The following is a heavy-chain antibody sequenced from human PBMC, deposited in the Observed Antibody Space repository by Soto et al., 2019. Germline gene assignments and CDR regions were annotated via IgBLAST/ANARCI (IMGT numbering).Heavy chain of an antibody. CDR2: ISYDGTDE. J-gene: IGHJ4*02. CDR1: GFSFSSYG. CDR3: AKQEYDGNYHFDY. D-gene: IGHD1-7*01. V-gene: IGHV3-30*18. Sequence: QVQLVESGGGVVQPGRSLRLSCAASGFSFSSYGMHWVRQAPGKGLEWVAMISYDGTDEYYADSVKGRFTISRDNSKDAVYLQMNSLRAEDTAVSYCAKQEYDGNYHFDYWGQGTLVTVSS.